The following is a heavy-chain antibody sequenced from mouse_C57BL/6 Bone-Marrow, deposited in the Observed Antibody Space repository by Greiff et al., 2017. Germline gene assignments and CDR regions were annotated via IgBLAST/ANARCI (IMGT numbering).Heavy chain of an antibody. CDR3: ARMAEYYGRSYGYFDV. D-gene: IGHD1-1*01. Sequence: VQLQQSGPVLVKPGASVKMSCKASGYKFTDYYMNWVKQSHGKSLEWIGVINPYNGGTSYNQKFKGKATLTVDKSSSTAYMERNSLTSEDSAVYYCARMAEYYGRSYGYFDVWGTGTTVTVSS. CDR2: INPYNGGT. CDR1: GYKFTDYY. J-gene: IGHJ1*03. V-gene: IGHV1-19*01.